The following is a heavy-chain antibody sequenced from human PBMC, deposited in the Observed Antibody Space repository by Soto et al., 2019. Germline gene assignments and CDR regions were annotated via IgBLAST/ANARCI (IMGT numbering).Heavy chain of an antibody. D-gene: IGHD2-15*01. CDR2: ISSSSSYI. CDR3: ARLDVGYCSGGSCYPDY. J-gene: IGHJ4*02. CDR1: GYTLSSYS. Sequence: EVQLVESGGGLVKPGGSLRLSCAASGYTLSSYSMNWVRQAPGKGLEWVSSISSSSSYIYYADSVKGRFTISRDNAKNSLYLQMNSLRAEDTAVYYCARLDVGYCSGGSCYPDYWGQGTLVTVSS. V-gene: IGHV3-21*01.